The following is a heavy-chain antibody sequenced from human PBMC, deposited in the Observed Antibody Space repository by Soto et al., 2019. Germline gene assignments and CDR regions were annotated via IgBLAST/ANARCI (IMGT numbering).Heavy chain of an antibody. V-gene: IGHV3-30*03. Sequence: QVQLVESGGGVVQPGRSLRLSCEASGFTFRNYGMYWVRQAPGKGLEWVAIISVDGSKKKYVDSVKGRFTVSRDNSRNTLYLEMNSLRAEDTAVYYCARDKDDYGDYGDYWGQGTLVTVSS. CDR3: ARDKDDYGDYGDY. J-gene: IGHJ4*02. D-gene: IGHD4-17*01. CDR2: ISVDGSKK. CDR1: GFTFRNYG.